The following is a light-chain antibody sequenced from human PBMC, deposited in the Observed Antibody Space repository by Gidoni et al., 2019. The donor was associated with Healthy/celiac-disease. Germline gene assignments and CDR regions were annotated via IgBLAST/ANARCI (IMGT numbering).Light chain of an antibody. J-gene: IGKJ1*01. V-gene: IGKV4-1*01. CDR1: QSVLYSSNNKNY. CDR2: WAS. Sequence: DIVMTQSPDSLAVSLGERATINCASSQSVLYSSNNKNYLAWYQQKPGQPPKLLIYWASTRESGVPDRFSGSGSGTDFTLTISSLQAEDVAVYYCQQYYSTQWTFXXXTKVEIK. CDR3: QQYYSTQWT.